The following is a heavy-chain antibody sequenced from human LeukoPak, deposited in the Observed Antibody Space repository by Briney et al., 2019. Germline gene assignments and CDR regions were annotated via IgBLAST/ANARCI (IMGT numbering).Heavy chain of an antibody. CDR3: TRNPVMQYWFDP. J-gene: IGHJ5*02. CDR2: TSYDGSKK. Sequence: PGGSLRLSCAASGFTFRAHSMHWVRQAPVKGLEWVAFTSYDGSKKYYGDSVKGRFTISRDNSKNTLYLRMSTLRAEDTGVYYCTRNPVMQYWFDPWGQGTLVTVSS. CDR1: GFTFRAHS. D-gene: IGHD4-4*01. V-gene: IGHV3-30-3*01.